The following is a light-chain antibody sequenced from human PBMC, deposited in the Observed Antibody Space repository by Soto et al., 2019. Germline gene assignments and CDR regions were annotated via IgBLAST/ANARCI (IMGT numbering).Light chain of an antibody. Sequence: QSALTQPASVSGSPGQSITISCTGTSSDVGAYNYVSWYQQHPGKAPKLMIYEVSNRPSGVSNRFSGSKSGNTASLTISGLQAEDEDDYYCNSYTSSSWVFGGGTKVTVL. V-gene: IGLV2-14*01. J-gene: IGLJ3*02. CDR2: EVS. CDR1: SSDVGAYNY. CDR3: NSYTSSSWV.